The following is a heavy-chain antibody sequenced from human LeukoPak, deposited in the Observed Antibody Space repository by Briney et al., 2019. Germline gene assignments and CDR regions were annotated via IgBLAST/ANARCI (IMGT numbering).Heavy chain of an antibody. V-gene: IGHV6-1*01. Sequence: SQTLSLTCALSGDSVSSINGAWHWIRQSPSGGLEWLGRTYYRSKWYNEYVESMKGRITISPDTSKNQFSLHLNSVTPEDTAVYYCARDLGNTGWYTFDYWGQGTLVTVSS. CDR2: TYYRSKWYN. CDR3: ARDLGNTGWYTFDY. D-gene: IGHD6-19*01. J-gene: IGHJ4*02. CDR1: GDSVSSINGA.